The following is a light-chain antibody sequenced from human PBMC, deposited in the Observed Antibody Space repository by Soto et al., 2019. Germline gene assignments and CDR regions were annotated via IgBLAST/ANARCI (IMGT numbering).Light chain of an antibody. V-gene: IGKV3D-15*01. J-gene: IGKJ2*01. CDR3: QQYKNWPPEYT. CDR1: QRVSSRF. CDR2: GTS. Sequence: VLTQSPDTLSLSPGERATLSCRASQRVSSRFFAWYQQKPAQAPRLLIYGTSTRAAGIPARFSGSGSGTDFTLTISSLQSEDFAVYYCQQYKNWPPEYTFGQGTKLEIK.